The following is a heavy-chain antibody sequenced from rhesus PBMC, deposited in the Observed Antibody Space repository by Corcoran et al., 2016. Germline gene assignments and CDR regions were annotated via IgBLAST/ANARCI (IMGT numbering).Heavy chain of an antibody. CDR1: GCTFSSYG. D-gene: IGHD5-24*01. V-gene: IGHV3S5*01. CDR3: ANGGSGYTRGFDY. CDR2: ISNGGGRP. Sequence: EVQLVESGGGLVQPGGSLRLSCAASGCTFSSYGMSWVRQDPGKGLEWVSYISNGGGRPYYADSVKGRFTISRDNAKTTLSLQMNSLRAEDTAVYYCANGGSGYTRGFDYWGQGVLVTVSS. J-gene: IGHJ4*01.